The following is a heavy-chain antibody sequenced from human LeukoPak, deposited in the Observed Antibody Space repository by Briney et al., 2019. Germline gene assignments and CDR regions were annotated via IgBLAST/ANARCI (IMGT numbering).Heavy chain of an antibody. J-gene: IGHJ4*02. CDR2: INPNNGGT. CDR3: AKDLSWSIAVAGSYFDS. V-gene: IGHV1-2*02. CDR1: VYTFSGYY. D-gene: IGHD6-19*01. Sequence: ASVKVSCKASVYTFSGYYMHWVRQAPGQGLEWMGWINPNNGGTNYAQKFQGRVTMTRDMSISTAYLELSRLRSDDTAIYYCAKDLSWSIAVAGSYFDSWGQGTLVTVSS.